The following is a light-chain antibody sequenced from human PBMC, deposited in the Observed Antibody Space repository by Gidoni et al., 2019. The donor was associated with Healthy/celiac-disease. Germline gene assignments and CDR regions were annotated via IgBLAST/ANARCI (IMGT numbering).Light chain of an antibody. J-gene: IGKJ4*01. Sequence: DIQMTQSPSSLSASVGDSVTITRRASQSISSYFNCYQQKPGKAPKLLIYAASSLPSWVPSRFSGSGSGTDFTLTISSLQPEYFATYYCQQSYSTPLTVGGXTKVEIK. CDR1: QSISSY. V-gene: IGKV1-39*01. CDR2: AAS. CDR3: QQSYSTPLT.